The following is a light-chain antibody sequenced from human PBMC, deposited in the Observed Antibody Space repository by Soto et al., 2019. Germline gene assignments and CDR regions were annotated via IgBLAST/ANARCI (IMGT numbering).Light chain of an antibody. CDR2: KAS. CDR1: QAINTY. Sequence: DIQLTQSPSLLSSSVGDIFTITCRSSQAINTYLAWYQQKPGKAPKILIYKASSLESGVPSRFSGSGSGTEFTLTISSLQPDDFATYYCQQYSTYTPRTFGQGTKVDIK. J-gene: IGKJ1*01. CDR3: QQYSTYTPRT. V-gene: IGKV1-5*03.